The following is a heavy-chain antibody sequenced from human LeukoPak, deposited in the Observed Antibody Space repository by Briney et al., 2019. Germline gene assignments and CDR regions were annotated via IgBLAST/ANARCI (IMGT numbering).Heavy chain of an antibody. Sequence: SSETLSLTCTVSGGSISSYYWSWIRQPPGKGLEWIGYIYYSGSTNYNPSLKSRVTISVDTSKNQFSLKLSSVTAADTAVYYCARVRLPYYMDVWGKGTTVTVSS. J-gene: IGHJ6*03. CDR2: IYYSGST. D-gene: IGHD4/OR15-4a*01. CDR3: ARVRLPYYMDV. CDR1: GGSISSYY. V-gene: IGHV4-59*08.